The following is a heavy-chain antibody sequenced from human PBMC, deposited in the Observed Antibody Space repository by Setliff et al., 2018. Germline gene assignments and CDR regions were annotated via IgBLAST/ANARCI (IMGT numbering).Heavy chain of an antibody. CDR3: ARERYFDWFFED. CDR1: GISISSGHY. V-gene: IGHV4-61*02. D-gene: IGHD3-9*01. CDR2: IHASGSP. J-gene: IGHJ4*01. Sequence: PSETLSLTCGVSGISISSGHYWSWIRQPAGKKLEWIGRIHASGSPDYNPSFKSRVTISRDTSTNQFSLKLGSVTAADTAVYYCARERYFDWFFEDWGHGTLVTVS.